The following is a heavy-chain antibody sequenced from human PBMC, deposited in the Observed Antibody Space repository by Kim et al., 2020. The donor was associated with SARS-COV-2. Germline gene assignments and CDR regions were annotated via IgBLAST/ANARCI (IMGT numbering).Heavy chain of an antibody. D-gene: IGHD1-1*01. CDR2: ISSSRRSI. Sequence: GGSLRLSCAASGFSFSTYNMNWVRQAPGKGLEWVSHISSSRRSIYYANSVKGRFTISKDDAKKSLFLQMNSLKEEDTAVYYCARGNWNDGGGDAFDIWGQGAMLTVST. CDR3: ARGNWNDGGGDAFDI. J-gene: IGHJ3*02. V-gene: IGHV3-48*02. CDR1: GFSFSTYN.